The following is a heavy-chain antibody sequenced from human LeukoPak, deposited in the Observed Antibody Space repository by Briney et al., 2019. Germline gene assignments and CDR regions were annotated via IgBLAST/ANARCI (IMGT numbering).Heavy chain of an antibody. CDR3: ARHRSGGSQDDAFDI. D-gene: IGHD2-15*01. CDR2: IKQDGSEK. CDR1: GFSFTTYW. Sequence: GGSLRLSCAASGFSFTTYWMSWVRQAPGKGLEWVADIKQDGSEKYYVHSVKGRFTISRQNAKNSLFLQMNSLRAEDTAVYYCARHRSGGSQDDAFDIWGQGTMVTVSS. V-gene: IGHV3-7*01. J-gene: IGHJ3*02.